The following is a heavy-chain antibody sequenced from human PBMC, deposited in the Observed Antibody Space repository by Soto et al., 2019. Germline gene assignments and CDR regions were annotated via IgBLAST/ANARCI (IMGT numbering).Heavy chain of an antibody. CDR3: ARGGAVSVPNPVNTRAYYMDV. J-gene: IGHJ6*03. CDR1: GGSFSGYS. D-gene: IGHD4-17*01. V-gene: IGHV4-34*01. Sequence: QVQLQQWGAELLKPSETLSLTCAAYGGSFSGYSWSWLRQPPGKGLEWIGEINHSGSTNYNPSLMRRVTISVDTYNNQLPLELGSVHAADAAVYYCARGGAVSVPNPVNTRAYYMDVWGKGTTVTVSS. CDR2: INHSGST.